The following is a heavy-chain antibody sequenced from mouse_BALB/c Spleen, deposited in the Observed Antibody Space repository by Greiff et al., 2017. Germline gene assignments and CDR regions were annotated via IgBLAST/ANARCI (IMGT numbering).Heavy chain of an antibody. CDR2: IWAGGST. V-gene: IGHV2-9*02. D-gene: IGHD2-4*01. CDR3: ARGTTMSAKGWFAY. CDR1: GFSLTSYG. J-gene: IGHJ3*01. Sequence: VQVVESGPGLVAPSQSLSITCTVSGFSLTSYGVHWVRQPPGKGLEWLGVIWAGGSTNYNSALMSRLSISKDNSKSQVFLKMNSLQTDDTAMYYCARGTTMSAKGWFAYWGQGTLVTVSA.